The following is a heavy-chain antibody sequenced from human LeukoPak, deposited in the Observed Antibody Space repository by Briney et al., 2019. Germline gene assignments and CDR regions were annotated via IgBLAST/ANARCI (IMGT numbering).Heavy chain of an antibody. CDR3: ARDRLEGGETFDS. V-gene: IGHV3-21*01. D-gene: IGHD3-16*01. Sequence: GGTLRLSCAASGFSFRIYSMDWVRQAPGKRLEWVSSINGSSSYIYYPDSVKGRFTISSDNDEHSLLMQMNSLRPEDTVVYFWARDRLEGGETFDSWGQGTLVTVSS. J-gene: IGHJ4*02. CDR2: INGSSSYI. CDR1: GFSFRIYS.